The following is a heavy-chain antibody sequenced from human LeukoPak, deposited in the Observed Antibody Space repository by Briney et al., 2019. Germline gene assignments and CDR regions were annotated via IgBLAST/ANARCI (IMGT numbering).Heavy chain of an antibody. V-gene: IGHV4-38-2*02. CDR1: GYSISSGYY. CDR3: ARGVDYYGSGSYYKGEGFDY. J-gene: IGHJ4*02. CDR2: IYYSGST. D-gene: IGHD3-10*01. Sequence: SETLSLTCTVSGYSISSGYYWGWIRQPPGKGLEWIGSIYYSGSTYYNPSLKSRVTISVDTSKYQFSLKLSSVTAADTAVYYCARGVDYYGSGSYYKGEGFDYWGQGTLVTVSS.